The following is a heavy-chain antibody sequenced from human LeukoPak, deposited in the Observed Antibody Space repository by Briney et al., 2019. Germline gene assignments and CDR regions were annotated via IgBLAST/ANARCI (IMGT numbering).Heavy chain of an antibody. V-gene: IGHV1-18*01. CDR2: ISAYNGYT. Sequence: GASVKVSCKASGYTFTSYGISWVRQAPGQGLEWMGWISAYNGYTNYAQKLQGRVTMTTDTSTSTAYMELRSLRAEDTAVYYCAREPTYSSSWYTSCDYWGQGTLVTVSS. CDR3: AREPTYSSSWYTSCDY. D-gene: IGHD6-13*01. CDR1: GYTFTSYG. J-gene: IGHJ4*02.